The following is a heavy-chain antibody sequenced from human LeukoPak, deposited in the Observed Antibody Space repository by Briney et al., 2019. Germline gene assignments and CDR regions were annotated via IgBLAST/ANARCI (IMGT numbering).Heavy chain of an antibody. V-gene: IGHV3-64D*06. CDR1: GFTFSSYA. J-gene: IGHJ1*01. D-gene: IGHD3-22*01. CDR2: ISSNGGST. Sequence: GGSLRLSCSASGFTFSSYAMHWVRQAPGKGLEYVSAISSNGGSTYYADSVKGRFTISRDNSKNTLYLQMSSLRAEDTAVYYFVKDWYYYDGGGYLGHWGQGTLVTVSS. CDR3: VKDWYYYDGGGYLGH.